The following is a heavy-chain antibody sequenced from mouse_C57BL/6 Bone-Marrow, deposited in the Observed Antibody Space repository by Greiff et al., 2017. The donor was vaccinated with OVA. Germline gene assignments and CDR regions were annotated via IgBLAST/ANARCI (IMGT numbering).Heavy chain of an antibody. D-gene: IGHD2-5*01. Sequence: EVKLMESGGGLVKPGGSLKLSCAASGFTFSDYGMHWVRQAPEKGLEWVAYISSGSSNIDYADTVKGRYTIARDNAKNTLFLQMTSLRSEDTAMYYCAREGYSNLYYSAMDYWGQGTSVTVSS. CDR1: GFTFSDYG. CDR2: ISSGSSNI. CDR3: AREGYSNLYYSAMDY. V-gene: IGHV5-17*01. J-gene: IGHJ4*01.